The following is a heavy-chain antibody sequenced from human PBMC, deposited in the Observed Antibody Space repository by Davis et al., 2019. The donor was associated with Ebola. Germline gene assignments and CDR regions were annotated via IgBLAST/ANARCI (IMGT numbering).Heavy chain of an antibody. D-gene: IGHD6-19*01. Sequence: AASVKVSCKVSGYTLTALSMHWVRQAPGKGLEWMGGFDPEDGETIYAQKFQGRVTMTEDTSTDTAYMELSSLRSEETAVYYCATGTREGGWYWGPDYWGQGTLVTVSS. CDR2: FDPEDGET. CDR3: ATGTREGGWYWGPDY. CDR1: GYTLTALS. J-gene: IGHJ4*02. V-gene: IGHV1-24*01.